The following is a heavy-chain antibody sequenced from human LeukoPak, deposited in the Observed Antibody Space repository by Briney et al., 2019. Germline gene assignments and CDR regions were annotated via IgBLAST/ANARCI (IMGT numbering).Heavy chain of an antibody. J-gene: IGHJ4*02. CDR1: GGSISSNNW. D-gene: IGHD3-3*01. V-gene: IGHV4-4*02. Sequence: PSETLSLTCAVSGGSISSNNWWGWVRQPPGKGLEWIGEIYHSGSTYYNPSLKSRVTISVDASKNQFSLKLSSVTAADTAVYYCARGGDFWSGPAQDHWGQGTLVTVSS. CDR2: IYHSGST. CDR3: ARGGDFWSGPAQDH.